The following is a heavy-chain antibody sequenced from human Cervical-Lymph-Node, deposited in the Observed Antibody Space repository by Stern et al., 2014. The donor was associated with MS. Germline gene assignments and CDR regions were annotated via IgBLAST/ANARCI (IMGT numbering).Heavy chain of an antibody. J-gene: IGHJ4*02. Sequence: QVQLVASGSELKKPGASVKVSCKASGYTFTRNAMNWVRQAPGQRLEWMGWINTNTGNTTYARGFTGRFVFSLDTSVSTAYLHISSLKAEDTAIYYCARVKPAAILDYWGQGTLVTVSS. CDR1: GYTFTRNA. D-gene: IGHD2-2*01. CDR2: INTNTGNT. V-gene: IGHV7-4-1*02. CDR3: ARVKPAAILDY.